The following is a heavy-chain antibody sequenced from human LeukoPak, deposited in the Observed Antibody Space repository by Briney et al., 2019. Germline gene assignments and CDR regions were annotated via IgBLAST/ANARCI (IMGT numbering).Heavy chain of an antibody. CDR1: GYTFTDYY. Sequence: ASVKVSCKASGYTFTDYYMHWVRQAPGQDLEWMGWINVNRGGTNYAQRFQGRVSMTRDTSITTAYMELSGLESDDTSVYYCARRYCSRTSCYYFDYWGQGTLVTVSS. CDR3: ARRYCSRTSCYYFDY. J-gene: IGHJ4*02. D-gene: IGHD2-2*01. V-gene: IGHV1-2*02. CDR2: INVNRGGT.